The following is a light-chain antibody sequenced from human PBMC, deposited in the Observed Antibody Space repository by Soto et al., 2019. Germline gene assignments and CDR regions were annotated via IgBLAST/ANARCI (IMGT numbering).Light chain of an antibody. CDR1: QSVADN. CDR3: QQYNSYPWT. J-gene: IGKJ1*01. Sequence: EVVMPQSPATLSVSPGARVTLSCRSSQSVADNLAWFQQKPGQGPRLLIYGASTRATGIPARFSGSGSETDFTLTVSSLRSEDSAVYYCQQYNSYPWTFGQGTKVDIK. V-gene: IGKV3-15*01. CDR2: GAS.